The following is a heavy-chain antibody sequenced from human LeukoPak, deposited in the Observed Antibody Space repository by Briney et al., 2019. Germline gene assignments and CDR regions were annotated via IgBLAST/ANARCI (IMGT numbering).Heavy chain of an antibody. CDR3: AREEVDIVAMIGY. V-gene: IGHV4-30-4*01. Sequence: SETLSLTCTVSGGSISSGDYYWSWIRQPPGKGLEWIGYIYYSGSTYYNPSLKSRVTISVDTSKNQFSLKLSSVTAADTAVYYCAREEVDIVAMIGYWGQGTLVTVSS. J-gene: IGHJ4*02. CDR1: GGSISSGDYY. CDR2: IYYSGST. D-gene: IGHD5-12*01.